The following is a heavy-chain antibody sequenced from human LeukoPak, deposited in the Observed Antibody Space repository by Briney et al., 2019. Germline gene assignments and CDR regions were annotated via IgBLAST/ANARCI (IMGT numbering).Heavy chain of an antibody. V-gene: IGHV3-23*01. J-gene: IGHJ4*02. CDR1: GFTFSSYW. D-gene: IGHD1-26*01. CDR3: VRDPGRSSNY. CDR2: ISGSGGST. Sequence: GGSLRLSCAASGFTFSSYWMHWVRQAPGKGLEWVSAISGSGGSTYYADSVKGRFTISRDNAKNSLYLQMNSLKDEDTAVYYCVRDPGRSSNYWGQGTLVTVSS.